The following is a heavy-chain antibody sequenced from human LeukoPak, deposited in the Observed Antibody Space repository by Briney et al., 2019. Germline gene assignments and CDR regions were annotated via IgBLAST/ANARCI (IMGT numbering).Heavy chain of an antibody. J-gene: IGHJ4*02. CDR3: ARGYCSGGSCYNYFDY. D-gene: IGHD2-15*01. CDR1: GYTFTSYY. Sequence: ASVKVSCKASGYTFTSYYMHWVRQAPGQGLEWMGIINPSGGSTSCAQKFQGRVTMTRDTSTSTVYMELSSLRSEDTAVYYCARGYCSGGSCYNYFDYWGQGTLVTVSS. V-gene: IGHV1-46*01. CDR2: INPSGGST.